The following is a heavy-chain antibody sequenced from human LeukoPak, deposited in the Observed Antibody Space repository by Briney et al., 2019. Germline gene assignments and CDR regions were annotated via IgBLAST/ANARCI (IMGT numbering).Heavy chain of an antibody. D-gene: IGHD1-26*01. CDR1: GGTFRSYG. Sequence: TGRSLRLSCAASGGTFRSYGIHWVRQAPGKGLEWVAVIWYDGSNQYYADSVKGRFTISRDNSKNTLYLQMNSLRAEDTAVYYCARGDMVGATTTPFDYWGQGTLVTVSS. CDR3: ARGDMVGATTTPFDY. CDR2: IWYDGSNQ. V-gene: IGHV3-33*01. J-gene: IGHJ4*02.